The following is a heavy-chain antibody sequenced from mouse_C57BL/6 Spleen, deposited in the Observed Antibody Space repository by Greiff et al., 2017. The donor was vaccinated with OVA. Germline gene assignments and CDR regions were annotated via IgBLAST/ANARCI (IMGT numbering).Heavy chain of an antibody. V-gene: IGHV1-81*01. CDR2: IYPRSGNT. CDR1: GYTFTSYG. D-gene: IGHD3-2*02. CDR3: ARSPDSSGYVGGAY. Sequence: QVQLQQSGAELARPGASVKLSCKASGYTFTSYGISWVKQRTGQGLEWIGEIYPRSGNTYYNEKFKGKATLTADKSSSTAYMELRSLTSEDAAVYFCARSPDSSGYVGGAYWGQGTLVTVSA. J-gene: IGHJ3*01.